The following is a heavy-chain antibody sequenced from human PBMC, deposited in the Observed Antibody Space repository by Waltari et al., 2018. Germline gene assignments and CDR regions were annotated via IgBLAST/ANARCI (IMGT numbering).Heavy chain of an antibody. CDR1: GGSFSGYY. J-gene: IGHJ4*02. Sequence: QVQLQQWGAGLLKPSETLSLTCAVYGGSFSGYYRCWIRQPPGKGLEWIWEINHSGSTNYNPSLKSRVTISVDTSKNQFSLKLSSVTAADTAVYYCARPGELEHHYYFDYWGQGTLVTVSS. V-gene: IGHV4-34*01. CDR3: ARPGELEHHYYFDY. D-gene: IGHD1-1*01. CDR2: INHSGST.